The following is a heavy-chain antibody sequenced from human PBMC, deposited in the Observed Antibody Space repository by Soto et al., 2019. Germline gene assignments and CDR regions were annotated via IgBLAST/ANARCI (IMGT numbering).Heavy chain of an antibody. D-gene: IGHD6-13*01. CDR1: GGSISSYS. V-gene: IGHV4-59*01. J-gene: IGHJ5*01. CDR2: IYYSGSGST. CDR3: ARFYSSPWFDF. Sequence: TLSLTCTVSGGSISSYSWSWIRQPPGKGLEWIGYIYYSGSGSTNYTPSLKSRVTISVDTSKNQFSLKLTSVTAADTAVYYCARFYSSPWFDFWGQGTLVTVSS.